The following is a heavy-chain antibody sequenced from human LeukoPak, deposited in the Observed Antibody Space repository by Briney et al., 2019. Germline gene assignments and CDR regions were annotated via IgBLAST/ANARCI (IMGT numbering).Heavy chain of an antibody. D-gene: IGHD3-10*01. Sequence: PGGSLRLSCAASGFIFTNYWMSWVRQAPGKGLEWVANIKEDGSEKFYADSVKGRFTISRDNAKNSLYLQIKSLRAEDTAVYSCARDSRFGEDYWGQGTLVTVSS. V-gene: IGHV3-7*04. CDR3: ARDSRFGEDY. CDR2: IKEDGSEK. J-gene: IGHJ4*02. CDR1: GFIFTNYW.